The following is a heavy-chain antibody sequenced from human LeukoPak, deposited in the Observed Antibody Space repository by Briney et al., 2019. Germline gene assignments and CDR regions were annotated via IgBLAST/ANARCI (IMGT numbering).Heavy chain of an antibody. CDR3: ATRGTTATEYLEY. Sequence: GGSLRLSCAASGFTFSSYGMHWVRQAPGIGLEWVSTISGSGGARYYADSVKGRFTISRDNSKNTLHLQMNSLRAEDTAVYYCATRGTTATEYLEYWGRGPLVTVSS. CDR2: ISGSGGAR. D-gene: IGHD1-1*01. CDR1: GFTFSSYG. V-gene: IGHV3-23*01. J-gene: IGHJ4*02.